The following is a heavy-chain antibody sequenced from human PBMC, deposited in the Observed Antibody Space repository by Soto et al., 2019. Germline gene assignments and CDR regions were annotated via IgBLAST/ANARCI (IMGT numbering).Heavy chain of an antibody. V-gene: IGHV3-30*18. CDR2: ISYDGNYI. CDR1: GFAFSSYA. Sequence: GGSLRLSSEASGFAFSSYAMQWVRQAPGKGLEWVGVISYDGNYIYYADSVKGRFTISRDNSKNTLYVQVNSLRPEDTAVYYCAKGILSATIGPYAMDVWGQGTTVTVSS. J-gene: IGHJ6*02. D-gene: IGHD3-16*01. CDR3: AKGILSATIGPYAMDV.